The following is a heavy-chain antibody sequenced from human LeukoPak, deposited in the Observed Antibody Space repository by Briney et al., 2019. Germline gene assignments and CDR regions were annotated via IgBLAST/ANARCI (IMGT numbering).Heavy chain of an antibody. CDR1: GGSISSSSYY. D-gene: IGHD2-15*01. Sequence: SETLSLTCTVSGGSISSSSYYWGWIRQPPGKGLEWIGSINYGGSTYYNPSLKSRVTISVDTSKSQFSLKLSSVTAADTAVYYCARYSPRAYYGMDVWGQGTTVTVSS. CDR3: ARYSPRAYYGMDV. CDR2: INYGGST. V-gene: IGHV4-39*07. J-gene: IGHJ6*02.